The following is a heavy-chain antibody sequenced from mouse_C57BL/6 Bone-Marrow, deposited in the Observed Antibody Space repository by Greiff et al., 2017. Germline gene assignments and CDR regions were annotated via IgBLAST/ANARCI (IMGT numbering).Heavy chain of an antibody. D-gene: IGHD2-1*01. CDR1: GFSLTSYG. V-gene: IGHV2-2*01. J-gene: IGHJ1*03. Sequence: VQLQQSGPGLVQPSQSLSITCTVSGFSLTSYGVHWVRQSPGKGLEWLGVIWRGGSTDYNAAFISRLSISKDNSKSQVFFKMNSLQADDTAIYYCARNLGNSYWYVDVWGTGTTVTVSS. CDR3: ARNLGNSYWYVDV. CDR2: IWRGGST.